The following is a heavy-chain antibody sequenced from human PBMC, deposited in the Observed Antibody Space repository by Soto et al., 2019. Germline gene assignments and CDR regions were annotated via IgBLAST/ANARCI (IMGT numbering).Heavy chain of an antibody. Sequence: ASEPLSLTCAVYGGYFSGSDWSWIRKHPGKGLEWIGEINHSGSTNYNPSLKSRVTISVDTSKNQFSLKLSSVTAADTAVYYCARGRVKQQLVGPFSFFDYWGQGTLVTVSS. CDR1: GGYFSGSD. V-gene: IGHV4-34*01. CDR3: ARGRVKQQLVGPFSFFDY. J-gene: IGHJ4*02. D-gene: IGHD6-13*01. CDR2: INHSGST.